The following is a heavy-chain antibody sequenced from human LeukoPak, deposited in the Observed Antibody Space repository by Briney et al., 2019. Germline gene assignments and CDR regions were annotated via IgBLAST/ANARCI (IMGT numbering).Heavy chain of an antibody. CDR1: GFTFSSYS. J-gene: IGHJ6*03. CDR2: ISSGSSYI. V-gene: IGHV3-21*01. D-gene: IGHD7-27*01. CDR3: ARAPNRAYYMDV. Sequence: GGSLRLSCAASGFTFSSYSMNWVRQAPGKGLEWVASISSGSSYIYNADSLKGRFTISRDNAKNSLYLQMNSLRAEDTAVYYCARAPNRAYYMDVWGKGTTVTVSS.